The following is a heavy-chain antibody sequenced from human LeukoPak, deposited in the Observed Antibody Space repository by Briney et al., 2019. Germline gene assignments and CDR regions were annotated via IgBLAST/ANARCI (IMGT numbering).Heavy chain of an antibody. D-gene: IGHD3-22*01. CDR3: ARLRVLFVNYYDSRGGAFGI. V-gene: IGHV4-4*07. CDR1: GGSISSYY. J-gene: IGHJ3*02. Sequence: SETLSLTCTVSGGSISSYYWSWIRQPAGKGLEWIGRIYTSGSTNYNPSLKSRVTMSVDTSKNQFSLKLSSVTAADTAVYYCARLRVLFVNYYDSRGGAFGIWGQGTMVTVSS. CDR2: IYTSGST.